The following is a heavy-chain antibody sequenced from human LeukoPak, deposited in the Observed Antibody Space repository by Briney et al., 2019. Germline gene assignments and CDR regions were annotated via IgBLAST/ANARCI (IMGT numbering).Heavy chain of an antibody. CDR2: ISYDGSNK. V-gene: IGHV3-30*04. CDR1: GFTFSSYA. D-gene: IGHD3-10*01. Sequence: GRSLRLSCAASGFTFSSYAMHWVRQAPGKGLKWVAVISYDGSNKYYADSVKGRFTISRDNSKNTLYLQMNSLRAEDTAVYYCAREFREVRGVIYYYYGMDVWGKGTTVTVSS. J-gene: IGHJ6*04. CDR3: AREFREVRGVIYYYYGMDV.